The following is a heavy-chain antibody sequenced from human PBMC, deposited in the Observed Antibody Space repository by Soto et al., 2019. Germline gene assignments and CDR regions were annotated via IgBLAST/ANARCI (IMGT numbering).Heavy chain of an antibody. CDR3: ARGTGTTRYYYGMDV. CDR2: INAGNGNT. V-gene: IGHV1-3*01. D-gene: IGHD1-7*01. Sequence: ASVKVSCKASGYTFTSYAMHWVRQAPGQRREWMGWINAGNGNTKYSQKFQGRVTITRDTSASTAYMELISLRSEDTAVYYCARGTGTTRYYYGMDVWGQGTTVTVSS. CDR1: GYTFTSYA. J-gene: IGHJ6*02.